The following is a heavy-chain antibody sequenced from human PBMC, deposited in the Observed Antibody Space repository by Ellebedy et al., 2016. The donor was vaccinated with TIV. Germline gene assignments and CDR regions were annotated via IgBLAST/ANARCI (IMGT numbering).Heavy chain of an antibody. J-gene: IGHJ4*02. CDR1: GYTFTSYY. CDR2: INPSGGST. V-gene: IGHV1-46*01. CDR3: ARIQLWFYSFDY. Sequence: AASVKVSCKASGYTFTSYYMHWVRQAPGQGLEWMGIINPSGGSTSYAQKFQGSVTMTRDTSTSTAYMELRSLRSDDTAVYYCARIQLWFYSFDYWGQGTLVTVSS. D-gene: IGHD5-18*01.